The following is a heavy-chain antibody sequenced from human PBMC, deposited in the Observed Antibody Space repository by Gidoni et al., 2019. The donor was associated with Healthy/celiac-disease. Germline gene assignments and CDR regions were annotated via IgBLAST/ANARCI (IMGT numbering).Heavy chain of an antibody. CDR1: RFTFTSSA. V-gene: IGHV1-58*02. D-gene: IGHD3-22*01. CDR2: IVVGSGNT. Sequence: QLQQLHLGPELKKPGTSVQHSCQPSRFTFTSSAMQWVRQGRGQRLEWIGWIVVGSGNTNYEQKFQERVTITKDMSTSTAYMERSRLRAEDTAVYYWAADIRTNYDSPWGQGTLVTVSS. CDR3: AADIRTNYDSP. J-gene: IGHJ5*02.